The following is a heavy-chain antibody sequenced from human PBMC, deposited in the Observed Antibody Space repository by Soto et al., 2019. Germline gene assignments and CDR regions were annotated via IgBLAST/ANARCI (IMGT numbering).Heavy chain of an antibody. V-gene: IGHV4-39*01. Sequence: SETLSLTCTVSGGSISSISSSHYWGWIRQPPGKGLEWIGIGYNSGTTYYNPSLKSRVTISVDTSKSQFSLNLNSVTAADTAVYYCATYSTSSGWFDPWGQGTLVTVSS. CDR3: ATYSTSSGWFDP. D-gene: IGHD6-6*01. J-gene: IGHJ5*02. CDR1: GGSISSISSSHY. CDR2: GYNSGTT.